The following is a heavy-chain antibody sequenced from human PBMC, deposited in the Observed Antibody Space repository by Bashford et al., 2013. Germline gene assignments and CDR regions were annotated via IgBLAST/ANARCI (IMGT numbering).Heavy chain of an antibody. CDR2: YNHSGST. J-gene: IGHJ6*02. V-gene: IGHV4-34*01. Sequence: SSVDPVPHLRCLWWVLQWLLLELDPPAPTGRGRGGGLGKYNHSGSTNYNPSLKSRVTISVDTSKNQFSLKLSSVTAADTAVYYCVLTVTPPYYYYYGMDVWGQGTTVTVSS. CDR1: WVLQWLL. CDR3: VLTVTPPYYYYYGMDV. D-gene: IGHD4-11*01.